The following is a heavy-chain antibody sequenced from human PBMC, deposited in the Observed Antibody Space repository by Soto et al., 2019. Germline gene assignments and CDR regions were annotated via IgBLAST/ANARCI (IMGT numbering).Heavy chain of an antibody. J-gene: IGHJ4*02. V-gene: IGHV4-38-2*01. CDR2: IFHSGTT. Sequence: SGTLSLTSAVSGYSISRGYYWVWIRQPTGKGLEWLGSIFHSGTTYDNPSLKSRVTISVDMSKNQFSLRLSSVTAADTAVYYCARLLDDSRGYYYFDYWGQGTLVTASS. D-gene: IGHD3-22*01. CDR1: GYSISRGYY. CDR3: ARLLDDSRGYYYFDY.